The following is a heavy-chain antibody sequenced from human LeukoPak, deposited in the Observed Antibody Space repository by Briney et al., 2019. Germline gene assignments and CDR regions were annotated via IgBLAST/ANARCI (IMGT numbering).Heavy chain of an antibody. CDR3: ARRGSSWYFDY. V-gene: IGHV4-34*01. CDR2: INHSGST. D-gene: IGHD6-13*01. J-gene: IGHJ4*02. CDR1: GGSFSGYY. Sequence: SETLSLTCAVYGGSFSGYYWSWNRQPPGKGLEWIGEINHSGSTNYNPSLKSRVTISVDTSKNQFSLKLSSVTAADTAVYYCARRGSSWYFDYWGQGTPVTVSS.